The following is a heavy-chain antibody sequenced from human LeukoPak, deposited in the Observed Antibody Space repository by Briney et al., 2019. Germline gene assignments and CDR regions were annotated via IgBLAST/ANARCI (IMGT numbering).Heavy chain of an antibody. D-gene: IGHD3-10*01. Sequence: PGGSLRLSCAASGFTFSSYSMNWVRQAPGKGLEWVSSISSSSSYIYYADSVKGRFAISRDNAKNPLYLQMNSLRAEDTAVYYCARARFGPYKYHYYYYCGMDVWGQGTTVTVSS. J-gene: IGHJ6*02. CDR3: ARARFGPYKYHYYYYCGMDV. V-gene: IGHV3-21*01. CDR2: ISSSSSYI. CDR1: GFTFSSYS.